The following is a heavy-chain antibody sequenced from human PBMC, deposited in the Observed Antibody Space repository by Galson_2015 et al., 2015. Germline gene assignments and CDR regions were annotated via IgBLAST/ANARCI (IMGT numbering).Heavy chain of an antibody. CDR3: ASQPNYYDILTGYRYGMDV. CDR1: GFTFSRYS. Sequence: SLRLCCAASGFTFSRYSMNWVRPAPGKGLEWVSSISSSSSYIYYADSVKGRFTISRDNAKNSLYLQMNSLRAEDTAVYYCASQPNYYDILTGYRYGMDVWGQGTTVTVSS. V-gene: IGHV3-21*01. D-gene: IGHD3-9*01. J-gene: IGHJ6*02. CDR2: ISSSSSYI.